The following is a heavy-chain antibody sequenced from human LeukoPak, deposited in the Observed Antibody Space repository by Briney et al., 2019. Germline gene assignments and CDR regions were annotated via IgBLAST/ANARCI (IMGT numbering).Heavy chain of an antibody. CDR3: ARGWLADSTVVTPYNY. CDR2: ITPMFGIA. CDR1: GGTFRSHE. J-gene: IGHJ4*02. V-gene: IGHV1-69*13. Sequence: VNVSCKASGGTFRSHEISWVRQAPGRGLEWMGGITPMFGIAKYAQKVQGRVTISAVEAMSTVHMELSSLRSEDTAKYYCARGWLADSTVVTPYNYWGQGTVVTVSS. D-gene: IGHD4-23*01.